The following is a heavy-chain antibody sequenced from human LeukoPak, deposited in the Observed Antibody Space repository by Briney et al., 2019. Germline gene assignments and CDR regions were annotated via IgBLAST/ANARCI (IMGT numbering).Heavy chain of an antibody. D-gene: IGHD3-3*01. Sequence: SETLSLTCTVSGGSISSGSYYWSWIRQPAGKGLEWIGRIYTSGSTDYNPSLKSRVTISVDTSKNQFSLDLSSVTAADTAVYHCARDLSYDSIWGQGTLVTVSS. CDR2: IYTSGST. J-gene: IGHJ4*02. V-gene: IGHV4-61*02. CDR3: ARDLSYDSI. CDR1: GGSISSGSYY.